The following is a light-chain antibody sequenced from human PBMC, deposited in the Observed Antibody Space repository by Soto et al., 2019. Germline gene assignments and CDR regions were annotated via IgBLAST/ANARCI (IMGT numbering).Light chain of an antibody. J-gene: IGKJ4*01. CDR3: QQYTDLST. V-gene: IGKV1-5*03. CDR1: QTIGTW. Sequence: EMQISQRPYILSASVGVTVTITCRAGQTIGTWLAWYQQKPAKAPKLLIYKASTLESGVPSRFSGSGSGTEFPLTISRFQADDCATYYFQQYTDLSTFAGGTK. CDR2: KAS.